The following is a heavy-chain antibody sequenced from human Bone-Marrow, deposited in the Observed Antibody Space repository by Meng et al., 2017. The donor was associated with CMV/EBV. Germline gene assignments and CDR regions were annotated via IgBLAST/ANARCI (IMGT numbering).Heavy chain of an antibody. CDR1: GFTFSSYA. V-gene: IGHV3-23*01. D-gene: IGHD2-2*02. CDR3: ARDRDCSSTSCYTSDYYGMDV. CDR2: ISGSGGST. J-gene: IGHJ6*02. Sequence: LSLTCAASGFTFSSYAMSWVRQAPGKGLEWVSAISGSGGSTYYADSVKGRFTISRDNAKNSLYLQMNSLRAEDTAVYYCARDRDCSSTSCYTSDYYGMDVWGQGTTVTVSS.